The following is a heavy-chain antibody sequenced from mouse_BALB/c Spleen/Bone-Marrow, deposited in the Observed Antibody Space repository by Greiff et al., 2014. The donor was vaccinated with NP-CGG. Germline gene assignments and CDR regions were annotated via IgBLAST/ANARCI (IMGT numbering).Heavy chain of an antibody. CDR2: IYPANVTT. Sequence: VQLKESGAELVQPGASVKVSCTASGFNIKASYMPWVKPRPEQGLELIGRIYPANVTTKYAPKLQGKATITEDPSSNTAYLQLSSLTSEDTAVDYGARRGDRYEAWFPYWGQGTLVTVSA. V-gene: IGHV14-3*02. CDR1: GFNIKASY. CDR3: ARRGDRYEAWFPY. D-gene: IGHD2-14*01. J-gene: IGHJ3*01.